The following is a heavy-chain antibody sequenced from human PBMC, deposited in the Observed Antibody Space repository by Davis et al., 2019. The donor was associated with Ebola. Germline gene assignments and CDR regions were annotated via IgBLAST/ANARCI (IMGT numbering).Heavy chain of an antibody. D-gene: IGHD2/OR15-2a*01. Sequence: MPSETLSLTCTVSGGSVSGYYWSWIRQPPGKGLEWIGYIYYSGSTNYNPSLKSRVTMSMDTSNNQFSLKLSSVTAADTAVYYCARDSSLWPLDYWGQGTLVTVPS. CDR3: ARDSSLWPLDY. V-gene: IGHV4-59*02. CDR1: GGSVSGYY. CDR2: IYYSGST. J-gene: IGHJ4*02.